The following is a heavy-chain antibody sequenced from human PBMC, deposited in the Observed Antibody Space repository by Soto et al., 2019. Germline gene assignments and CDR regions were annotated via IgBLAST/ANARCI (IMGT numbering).Heavy chain of an antibody. V-gene: IGHV1-24*01. CDR3: AIQRTGCGYYVCSFEL. Sequence: ASVKVSCKVFGYSGTEAPLHWVRQVPGKGLEWMAGYDPDDDEISYAQIFQGRVNMTEDTPTGTAFMELSSLRSEDTAVYYCAIQRTGCGYYVCSFELWGQGTLFTVSS. J-gene: IGHJ4*02. CDR1: GYSGTEAP. D-gene: IGHD3-22*01. CDR2: YDPDDDEI.